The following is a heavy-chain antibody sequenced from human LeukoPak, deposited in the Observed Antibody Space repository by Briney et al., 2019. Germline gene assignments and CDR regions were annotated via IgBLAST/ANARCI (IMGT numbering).Heavy chain of an antibody. Sequence: SETLSLTCNVSGASISSHYWNWIRQPAGKGLEWIGRIYNTGSANYNPSLKSRVTMSLDTSRNQISLKLTSVTAADTAVYYCASSPSGEWKLLGYWGQGTLVTVSS. D-gene: IGHD1-26*01. CDR1: GASISSHY. CDR3: ASSPSGEWKLLGY. CDR2: IYNTGSA. J-gene: IGHJ4*02. V-gene: IGHV4-4*07.